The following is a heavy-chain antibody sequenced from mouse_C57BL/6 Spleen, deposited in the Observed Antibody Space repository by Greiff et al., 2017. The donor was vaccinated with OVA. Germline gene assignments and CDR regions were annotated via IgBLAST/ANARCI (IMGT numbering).Heavy chain of an antibody. J-gene: IGHJ1*03. V-gene: IGHV1-53*01. CDR3: ARSRGYDGSVDWYLDV. Sequence: QVQLQQPGTELVKPGASVKLSCKASGYTFTSYWMHWVKQRPGQGLEWIGNINPSNGGTNYNEKFKSKATLTVDKSSSTAYMQLSSLTSEDSAVYYCARSRGYDGSVDWYLDVWGTGTTVTVSS. CDR1: GYTFTSYW. CDR2: INPSNGGT. D-gene: IGHD1-1*01.